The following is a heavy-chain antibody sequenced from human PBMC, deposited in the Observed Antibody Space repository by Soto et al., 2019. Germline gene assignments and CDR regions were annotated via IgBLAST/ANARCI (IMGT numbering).Heavy chain of an antibody. V-gene: IGHV3-30-3*01. CDR1: GFTFSSYA. Sequence: PGGSLRLSCAASGFTFSSYAMHWVRQAPGKGLEWVAVISYDGSNKYYADSVKGRFTISRDNSKNTLYLQMNSLRAEDTAVYYCARDGRALDYDFLGPFDYWGQGTLVTVSS. CDR3: ARDGRALDYDFLGPFDY. D-gene: IGHD3-3*01. CDR2: ISYDGSNK. J-gene: IGHJ4*02.